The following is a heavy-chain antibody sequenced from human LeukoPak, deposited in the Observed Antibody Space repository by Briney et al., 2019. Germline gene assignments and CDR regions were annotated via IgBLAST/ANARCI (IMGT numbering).Heavy chain of an antibody. CDR1: GYTFTSYG. CDR2: ISAYNGNT. J-gene: IGHJ4*02. V-gene: IGHV1-18*04. D-gene: IGHD2-2*01. CDR3: ASIYCSSTSCYGPVDY. Sequence: ASVKVSCKASGYTFTSYGISWVRQAPGQGLEWMGWISAYNGNTNYAQKLQGRATMTTDTSTSTAYMELRSLRSDDTAVYYCASIYCSSTSCYGPVDYWGQGTLVTVSS.